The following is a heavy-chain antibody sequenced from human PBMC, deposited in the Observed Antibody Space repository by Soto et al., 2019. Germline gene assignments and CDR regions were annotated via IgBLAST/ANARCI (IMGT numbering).Heavy chain of an antibody. V-gene: IGHV1-46*03. D-gene: IGHD3-16*02. CDR2: VNTSGGGT. J-gene: IGHJ4*02. Sequence: QVQLVQSGAEVKKPGASVKVSCEASGYTFTSYFLHWVRQAPGQGLEWMGVVNTSGGGTTYAQKFQGRVTMTTDTSTSILYMELSSLRSEDTAVYYCARDHDYDYVWGSYPLGHWGQGTLVTVSS. CDR1: GYTFTSYF. CDR3: ARDHDYDYVWGSYPLGH.